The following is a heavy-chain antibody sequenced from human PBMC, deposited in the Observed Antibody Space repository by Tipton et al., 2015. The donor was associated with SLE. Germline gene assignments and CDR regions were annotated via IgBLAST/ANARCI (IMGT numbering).Heavy chain of an antibody. CDR3: AREGDYNDSRGYSRTTPYFDF. D-gene: IGHD3-22*01. J-gene: IGHJ4*02. CDR1: GFTFDDYA. CDR2: IGWSGVTI. Sequence: RSLRLSCAASGFTFDDYAIHWVRHVPGKGLEWVSGIGWSGVTIGYADFVKGRFTISRDNAKNSLYLQMNSLRAEDTALYYCAREGDYNDSRGYSRTTPYFDFWGQGTLVTVSS. V-gene: IGHV3-9*01.